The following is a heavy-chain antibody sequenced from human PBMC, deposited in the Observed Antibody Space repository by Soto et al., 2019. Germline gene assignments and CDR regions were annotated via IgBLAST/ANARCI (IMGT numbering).Heavy chain of an antibody. CDR3: AREKPLPHSYYYGSGSFYFDY. CDR2: ISSSSSYI. Sequence: GGSLRLSCAASGFTFSSYSMNWVRQAPGKGLEWVSSISSSSSYIYYADSVKGRFTISRDNAKNSLYLQMNSLRAEDTAVYYCAREKPLPHSYYYGSGSFYFDYWGQGTLGTVSS. J-gene: IGHJ4*02. CDR1: GFTFSSYS. D-gene: IGHD3-10*01. V-gene: IGHV3-21*01.